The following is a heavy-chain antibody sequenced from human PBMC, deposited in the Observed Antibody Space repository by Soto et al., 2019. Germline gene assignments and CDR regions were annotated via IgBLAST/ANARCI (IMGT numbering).Heavy chain of an antibody. CDR2: IYSGGST. CDR3: ARDRKYYYGSGSHHYFDY. Sequence: GGSLRLSCAASGFTVSSNYMSWVRQAPGKGLEWVSVIYSGGSTYYADSVKGRFTISRDNSKNTLYLQMNSLRAEDTAVYYCARDRKYYYGSGSHHYFDYWGQGTLVTVSS. CDR1: GFTVSSNY. V-gene: IGHV3-66*01. D-gene: IGHD3-10*01. J-gene: IGHJ4*02.